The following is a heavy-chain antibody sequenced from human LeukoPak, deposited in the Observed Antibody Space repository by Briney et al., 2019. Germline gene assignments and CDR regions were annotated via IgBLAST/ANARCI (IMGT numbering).Heavy chain of an antibody. Sequence: GGSLRLSCAASGFTFSKYYMSWIRQAPGKGLEWVSYISSTGSTIYYADSVKGRFTISRDNSKNTLYLQMNSLRAEDTAVYYCARDLVAGTRVDYWGQGTLVTVSS. D-gene: IGHD6-19*01. CDR2: ISSTGSTI. V-gene: IGHV3-11*04. CDR1: GFTFSKYY. CDR3: ARDLVAGTRVDY. J-gene: IGHJ4*02.